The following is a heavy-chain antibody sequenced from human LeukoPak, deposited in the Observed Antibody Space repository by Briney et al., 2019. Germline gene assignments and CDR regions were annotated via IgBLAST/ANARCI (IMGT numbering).Heavy chain of an antibody. V-gene: IGHV3-30*03. CDR3: TTDPSGAGDLTPNADFDY. J-gene: IGHJ4*02. D-gene: IGHD1-26*01. CDR2: ISYDGSNK. CDR1: GFTFSSYG. Sequence: PGGSLRLSCAASGFTFSSYGMHWVRQAPGKGLEWVAVISYDGSNKYYADSVEGRFTISRDNSKNTLYLQMNSLKTEDTAVYYCTTDPSGAGDLTPNADFDYWGQGTLVTVSS.